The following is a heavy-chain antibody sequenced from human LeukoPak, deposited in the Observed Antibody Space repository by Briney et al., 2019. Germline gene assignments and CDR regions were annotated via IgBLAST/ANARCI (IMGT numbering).Heavy chain of an antibody. CDR3: ARGRKWLVSSFDY. Sequence: GASVKVSCKASGYTFTGYYMHWVRQAPGQGLEWMGWINPNSGGTNYAQKFQGRVTMTTDTSTSTAYMELRSLRSDDTAVYYCARGRKWLVSSFDYWGQGTLVTVSS. D-gene: IGHD6-19*01. CDR2: INPNSGGT. CDR1: GYTFTGYY. V-gene: IGHV1-2*02. J-gene: IGHJ4*02.